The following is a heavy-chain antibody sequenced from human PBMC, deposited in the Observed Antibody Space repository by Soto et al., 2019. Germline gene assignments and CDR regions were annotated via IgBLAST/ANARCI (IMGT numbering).Heavy chain of an antibody. D-gene: IGHD1-26*01. J-gene: IGHJ4*02. V-gene: IGHV1-8*01. CDR1: GYSFTSLD. CDR3: ARGVSAGVDY. Sequence: QVQRVQSGAEVREPGASVKVSCKASGYSFTSLDINWVRQTAGQGLEWMGWMEPSTGKTAYAQKFQGRVTMTRDTPINTAYMQLTTLTSDDTAFYYCARGVSAGVDYWGQGTLVTVSS. CDR2: MEPSTGKT.